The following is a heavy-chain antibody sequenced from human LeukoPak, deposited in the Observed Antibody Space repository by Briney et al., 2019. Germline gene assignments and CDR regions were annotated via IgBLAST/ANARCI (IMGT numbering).Heavy chain of an antibody. CDR3: AKDRDGQQPVGFDY. V-gene: IGHV3-23*01. CDR1: GFTFKNYA. D-gene: IGHD6-13*01. CDR2: ISGPGSTT. J-gene: IGHJ4*02. Sequence: PGGSLRLSCAASGFTFKNYAMSWVRQAPGKGLVWVSTISGPGSTTYYADSVEGRFTISRDNSKNTLYLQMNSLRAEDTAVYYCAKDRDGQQPVGFDYWGQGTLVTVSS.